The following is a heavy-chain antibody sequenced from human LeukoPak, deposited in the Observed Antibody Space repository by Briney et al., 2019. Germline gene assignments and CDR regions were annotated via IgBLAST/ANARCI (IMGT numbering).Heavy chain of an antibody. Sequence: PSETLSLTCAVSGGSISSSNWWSWVRQPPGKGLEWIGEINHSGSTNYNPSLKSRVTISVDTSKNQFSLKLSSVTAADTAVYYCAREGIAAAGTPWFDPWGQGTLVTVSS. J-gene: IGHJ5*02. CDR3: AREGIAAAGTPWFDP. CDR1: GGSISSSNW. D-gene: IGHD6-13*01. V-gene: IGHV4-4*02. CDR2: INHSGST.